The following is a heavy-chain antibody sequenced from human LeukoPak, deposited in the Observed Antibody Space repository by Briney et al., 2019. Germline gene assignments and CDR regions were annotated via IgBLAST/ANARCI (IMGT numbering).Heavy chain of an antibody. J-gene: IGHJ4*02. V-gene: IGHV3-20*04. CDR3: ARSLWFGETVGVY. CDR2: INWNGGST. D-gene: IGHD3-10*01. CDR1: GFTFDDYG. Sequence: SGGSLRRSCAASGFTFDDYGRSWVRQAPGNGLEWVSGINWNGGSTGYADSVKGRFTIYRDNAKNSLYLQMNSLRAEDTALYYCARSLWFGETVGVYWGQGTLVTVSS.